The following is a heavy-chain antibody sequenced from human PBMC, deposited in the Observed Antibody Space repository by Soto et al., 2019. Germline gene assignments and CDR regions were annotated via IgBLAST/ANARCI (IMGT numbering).Heavy chain of an antibody. J-gene: IGHJ4*02. Sequence: PGGSLRLSCTASGFTFGDYAMSWSRQAPGKGLEWVGFIRSKAYGGTTEYAASVKGRFTISRDDSKSIAYLQMNSLKTEDTAVYYCTSIRWELPFDYWGQGTLVTVSS. D-gene: IGHD1-26*01. CDR2: IRSKAYGGTT. CDR3: TSIRWELPFDY. CDR1: GFTFGDYA. V-gene: IGHV3-49*03.